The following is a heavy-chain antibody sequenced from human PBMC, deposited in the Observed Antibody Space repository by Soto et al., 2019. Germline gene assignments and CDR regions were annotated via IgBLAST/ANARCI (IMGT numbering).Heavy chain of an antibody. J-gene: IGHJ5*02. CDR2: IKQDGGEK. CDR1: GFTFNSYW. V-gene: IGHV3-7*01. CDR3: ARDGTQHSHTSGSFVP. Sequence: GSLRLSCAASGFTFNSYWMSWVRQTPGKGLEWVANIKQDGGEKHYVDPVKGRFTISRDNAKNSLHLQMNSLRVEDTGVYYCARDGTQHSHTSGSFVPWGQGTLVTVSS. D-gene: IGHD2-21*01.